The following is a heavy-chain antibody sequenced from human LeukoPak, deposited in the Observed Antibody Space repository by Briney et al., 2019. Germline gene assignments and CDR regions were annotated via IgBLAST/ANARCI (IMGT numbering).Heavy chain of an antibody. CDR3: ARLIDYCSGGSCYWYFDL. Sequence: SETLSLTCTVSGGSISSYYWSWIRQPPGKGLEWIGYIYYSGSTNYNPSLKSRVTISVDTSKNQFSLKLSSVTAADTAVYYCARLIDYCSGGSCYWYFDLWGRGTLVTVSS. CDR2: IYYSGST. D-gene: IGHD2-15*01. V-gene: IGHV4-59*08. J-gene: IGHJ2*01. CDR1: GGSISSYY.